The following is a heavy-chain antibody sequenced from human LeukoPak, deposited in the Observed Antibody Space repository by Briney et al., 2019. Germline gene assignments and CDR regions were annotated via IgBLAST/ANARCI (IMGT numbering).Heavy chain of an antibody. D-gene: IGHD3-3*01. CDR1: GFTFSSYW. Sequence: GGSLRLSCGASGFTFSSYWMHWVRQVPGKGLVWVAHINNPGTGTTYADAVKGRFTISRDNAKNTLYLQMNSLRADDTAIYYCARGSGGFDYWGQGTLITVSS. CDR3: ARGSGGFDY. CDR2: INNPGTGT. V-gene: IGHV3-74*01. J-gene: IGHJ4*02.